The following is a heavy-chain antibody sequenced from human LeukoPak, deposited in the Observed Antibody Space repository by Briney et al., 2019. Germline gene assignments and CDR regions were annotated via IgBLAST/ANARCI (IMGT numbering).Heavy chain of an antibody. J-gene: IGHJ4*02. D-gene: IGHD2-2*02. CDR3: ARERGGYIDY. V-gene: IGHV4-34*01. CDR2: INHSGST. CDR1: GGSFSGYY. Sequence: SETLSLTRAVYGGSFSGYYWSWIRQPPGKGLEWIGEINHSGSTNYNPSLKSRVTISVDTSKNQFSLKLSSVTAADTAVYYCARERGGYIDYWGQGTLVTVSS.